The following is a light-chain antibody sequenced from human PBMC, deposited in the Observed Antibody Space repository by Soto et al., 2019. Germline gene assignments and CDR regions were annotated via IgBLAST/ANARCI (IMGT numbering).Light chain of an antibody. Sequence: EIVLTQSPATLSLSPGERATLSCRASQSVSSYLAWYQQKPGQAPRLLIYDASNRATGIPARFSGSGSGTDFTLTISSLEPEDFAVYYCQQRSNWPWTFVQGTKVDI. CDR2: DAS. CDR3: QQRSNWPWT. CDR1: QSVSSY. J-gene: IGKJ1*01. V-gene: IGKV3-11*01.